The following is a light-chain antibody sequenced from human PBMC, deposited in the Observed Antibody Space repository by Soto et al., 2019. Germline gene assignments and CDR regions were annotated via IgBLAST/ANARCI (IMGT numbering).Light chain of an antibody. CDR1: QSISGW. V-gene: IGKV1-5*01. Sequence: DTPLTQSPSTLSASVGDRVTITCRASQSISGWLAWYQQKPGKAPTLLIYDSSTLESGVPSRFSGSGSGTEFTRSISSLQADDFATYFCQQYNDYWTFVQGTRVTIK. J-gene: IGKJ1*01. CDR3: QQYNDYWT. CDR2: DSS.